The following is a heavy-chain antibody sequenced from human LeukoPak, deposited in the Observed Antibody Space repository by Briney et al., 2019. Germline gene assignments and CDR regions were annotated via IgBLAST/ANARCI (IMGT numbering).Heavy chain of an antibody. Sequence: GRSLRLSCAASGFTFDDYAMLWVRQAPGKGLEWVSGISWNSGSIGYADSVKGRFTISRDNDKNSLYLQVNSLRAEDTALYYCAKNLLGYCSSTSCGVAFDIWGQGTMVTVSS. CDR3: AKNLLGYCSSTSCGVAFDI. D-gene: IGHD2-2*01. J-gene: IGHJ3*02. V-gene: IGHV3-9*01. CDR2: ISWNSGSI. CDR1: GFTFDDYA.